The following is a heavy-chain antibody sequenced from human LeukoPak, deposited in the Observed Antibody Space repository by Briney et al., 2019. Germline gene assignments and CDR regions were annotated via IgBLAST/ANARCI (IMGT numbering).Heavy chain of an antibody. J-gene: IGHJ4*02. D-gene: IGHD2-2*02. CDR2: IKQDGSDK. Sequence: GGSLRLSCVASGFTFNNYWMSWVGQAPGKGLEWVASIKQDGSDKYYVDSVRGRFTISRDNAKNSLYLQMSSLRAGDTAVYYCARGYMTADYWGQGSLVTVSS. V-gene: IGHV3-7*05. CDR1: GFTFNNYW. CDR3: ARGYMTADY.